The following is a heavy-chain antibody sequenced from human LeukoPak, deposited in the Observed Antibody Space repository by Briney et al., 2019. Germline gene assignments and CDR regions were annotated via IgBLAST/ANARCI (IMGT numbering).Heavy chain of an antibody. Sequence: GGSLRLSCAASGFTVSSNYMSWVRQAPGKGLEWVSVIYSGGSTYYADSVKGRFTISRDNSKNTLYLQMNSLRAEDTAVYYCAGLMITFGGVIVRGQGTLVTVSS. V-gene: IGHV3-66*02. J-gene: IGHJ4*02. CDR3: AGLMITFGGVIV. CDR2: IYSGGST. CDR1: GFTVSSNY. D-gene: IGHD3-16*02.